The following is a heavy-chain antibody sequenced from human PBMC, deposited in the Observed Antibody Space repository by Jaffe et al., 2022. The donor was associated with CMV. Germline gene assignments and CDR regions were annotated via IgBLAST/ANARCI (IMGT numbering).Heavy chain of an antibody. CDR2: IFSNDEK. Sequence: QVTLKESGPVLVKPTETLTLTCTVSGFSLSNARMGVSWIRQPPGKALEWLAHIFSNDEKSYSTSLKSRLTISKDTSKSQVVLTMTNMDPVDTATYYCARMMLDFPTGVAVTPIYFDYWGQGTLVTVSS. V-gene: IGHV2-26*01. CDR3: ARMMLDFPTGVAVTPIYFDY. D-gene: IGHD4-17*01. J-gene: IGHJ4*02. CDR1: GFSLSNARMG.